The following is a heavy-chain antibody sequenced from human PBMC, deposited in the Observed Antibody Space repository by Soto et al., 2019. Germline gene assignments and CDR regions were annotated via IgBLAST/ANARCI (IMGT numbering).Heavy chain of an antibody. J-gene: IGHJ3*02. CDR3: ARDYRGYSGYDAFDI. Sequence: GGSLRLSCAASGFTFSSYGMHWVRQAPGKGLEWVAVIWYDGSNKYYADSVKGRFTISRDNSKNTLYLQMNSLRAEDTAVYYCARDYRGYSGYDAFDIWGQGTMVTVSS. D-gene: IGHD5-12*01. CDR2: IWYDGSNK. CDR1: GFTFSSYG. V-gene: IGHV3-33*01.